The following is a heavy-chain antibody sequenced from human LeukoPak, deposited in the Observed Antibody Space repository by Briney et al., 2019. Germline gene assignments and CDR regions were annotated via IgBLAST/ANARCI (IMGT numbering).Heavy chain of an antibody. CDR1: GFTVSSNH. J-gene: IGHJ4*02. V-gene: IGHV3-21*01. CDR3: ARRYCSSASCLFDY. Sequence: PGGSLRLSCAASGFTVSSNHMNWVRQAPGKGLEWVSSISGRNSYMFYADSVKGRFTISRDNAKNSLYLQMNSLRAEDAAVYYCARRYCSSASCLFDYWGQGTLVTVSS. D-gene: IGHD2-2*01. CDR2: ISGRNSYM.